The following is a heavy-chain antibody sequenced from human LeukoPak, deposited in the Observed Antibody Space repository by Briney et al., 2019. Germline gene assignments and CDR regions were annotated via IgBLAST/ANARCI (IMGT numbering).Heavy chain of an antibody. CDR3: ARARQQLSYWFDP. J-gene: IGHJ5*02. D-gene: IGHD6-13*01. V-gene: IGHV4-59*01. Sequence: SETLSLTCTVSGGSISSYSWSWIRQPPGKGMEWIGYIYYSGSTNYNPSLKSRVTISVDTSKNQFSLKLSSVTAADTAVYYCARARQQLSYWFDPWGQGTLVTVSS. CDR2: IYYSGST. CDR1: GGSISSYS.